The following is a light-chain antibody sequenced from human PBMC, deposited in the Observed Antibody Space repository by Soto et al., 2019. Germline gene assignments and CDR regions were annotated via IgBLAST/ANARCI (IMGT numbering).Light chain of an antibody. J-gene: IGLJ1*01. CDR3: SSYTSSSRV. CDR2: DVS. Sequence: QSVLTQPASVSGSPGQSITISCTGTSSDVGSYNHVSWYQQHPGKAPKLMIYDVSNRPSGVSDRFSGSKSGNTASLTISGLQAEDEADYYCSSYTSSSRVFGTGTKVTVL. V-gene: IGLV2-14*03. CDR1: SSDVGSYNH.